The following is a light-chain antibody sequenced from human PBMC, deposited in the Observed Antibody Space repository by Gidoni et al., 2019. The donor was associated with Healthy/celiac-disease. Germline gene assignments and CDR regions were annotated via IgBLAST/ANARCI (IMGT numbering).Light chain of an antibody. J-gene: IGLJ2*01. CDR3: AAWDDSLSGPVL. V-gene: IGLV1-47*01. Sequence: QSVLPQPPSASGTPGQRVTISCSGSSSNIGSNYVYWYQQLPGTAPKLLIYRNNQRPSGVPDRFSGSKSGTSASLAISGLRSEDEADYYCAAWDDSLSGPVLFGGGTKLTVL. CDR2: RNN. CDR1: SSNIGSNY.